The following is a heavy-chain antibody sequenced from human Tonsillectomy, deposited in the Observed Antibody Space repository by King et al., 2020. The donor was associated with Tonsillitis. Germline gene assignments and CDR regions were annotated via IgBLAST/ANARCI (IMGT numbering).Heavy chain of an antibody. CDR3: ARHDSSWYAYYFDY. Sequence: QLQESGPGLVKPSETLFLTCSVAGGSTISSISYCGWIRQPPGKGLEWVGNIDYSGNTYYNPSPKSRVTMSVDKSKNHFSLKLTSVTAADTAVYYCARHDSSWYAYYFDYWGQGALVTVSS. CDR1: GGSTISSISY. D-gene: IGHD6-13*01. CDR2: IDYSGNT. J-gene: IGHJ4*02. V-gene: IGHV4-39*01.